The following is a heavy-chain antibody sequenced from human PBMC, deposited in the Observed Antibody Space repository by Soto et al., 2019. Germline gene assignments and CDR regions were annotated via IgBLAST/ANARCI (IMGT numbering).Heavy chain of an antibody. Sequence: GGSLRLSCAASGFTFSSYAMHWVRQAPGKGLEWAAVISYDGSNKYYADSVKDRFTISRDNSKITLYLQMNSLRAEDTAVYYYARDGGYSYGRSTLRVRIRGASFEYCGQGTLVTVSS. CDR2: ISYDGSNK. J-gene: IGHJ4*02. D-gene: IGHD5-18*01. CDR1: GFTFSSYA. CDR3: ARDGGYSYGRSTLRVRIRGASFEY. V-gene: IGHV3-30*04.